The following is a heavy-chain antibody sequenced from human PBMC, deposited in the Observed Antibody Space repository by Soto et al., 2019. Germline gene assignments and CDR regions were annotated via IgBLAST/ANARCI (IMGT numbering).Heavy chain of an antibody. V-gene: IGHV1-3*01. D-gene: IGHD6-13*01. CDR3: ARLILSSWYECWFDP. Sequence: GASVKVSCKASGYTFTSYAMHWVRQAPGQRLEWMGWINAGNGNTKYSQKFQGRVTITRDTSASTAYMELSSLRSEDTAVYYCARLILSSWYECWFDPWGQGTLVTVSS. CDR2: INAGNGNT. CDR1: GYTFTSYA. J-gene: IGHJ5*02.